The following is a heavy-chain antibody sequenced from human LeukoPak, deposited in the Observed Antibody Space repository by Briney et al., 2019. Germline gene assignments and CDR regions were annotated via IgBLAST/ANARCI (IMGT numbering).Heavy chain of an antibody. Sequence: GGSLRLSCAASGFTFSSYSMNWVRQAPGKGLEWVSYISSSSSTIYYADSVKGRFTISRDNAKNSLYLQMNSLRAEDTAVYYCARGVFRDYFDYWGQGTLVTVSS. CDR2: ISSSSSTI. CDR3: ARGVFRDYFDY. D-gene: IGHD6-13*01. J-gene: IGHJ4*02. V-gene: IGHV3-48*04. CDR1: GFTFSSYS.